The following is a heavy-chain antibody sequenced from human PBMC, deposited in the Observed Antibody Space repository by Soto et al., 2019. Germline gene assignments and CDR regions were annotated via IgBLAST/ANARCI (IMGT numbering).Heavy chain of an antibody. CDR1: GLTFSSYA. CDR3: ARRIAAAVEYNWFDP. V-gene: IGHV3-30-3*01. Sequence: GGSLRLSGTASGLTFSSYAMHWVRQAPGKGLEWVAVISYDGSNKYYADSVKGRFTISRDNSKNTLYLQMNSLRAEDTAVYYCARRIAAAVEYNWFDPWDQGTLVTVSS. D-gene: IGHD6-13*01. CDR2: ISYDGSNK. J-gene: IGHJ5*02.